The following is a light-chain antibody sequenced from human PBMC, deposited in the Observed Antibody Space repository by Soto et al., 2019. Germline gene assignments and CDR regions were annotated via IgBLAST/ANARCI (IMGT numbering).Light chain of an antibody. Sequence: EIVLTQSPGTMSLSPGESATLSCRASQSVSSSYLACYQQKPGQAPRLLIYGASSRATGIPDRFSGSGSGTDFTLTISRLEPEDFAVYYCQQYGSSPPYTFGQGTKVDIK. CDR3: QQYGSSPPYT. CDR2: GAS. V-gene: IGKV3-20*01. CDR1: QSVSSSY. J-gene: IGKJ2*01.